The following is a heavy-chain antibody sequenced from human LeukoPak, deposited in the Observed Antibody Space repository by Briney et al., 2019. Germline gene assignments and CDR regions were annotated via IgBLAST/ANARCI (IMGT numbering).Heavy chain of an antibody. J-gene: IGHJ1*01. CDR2: ISSSGSTI. V-gene: IGHV3-11*04. Sequence: PGGSLRLSCAASGFTFSDYYMSWIRQAPGKGLEWVSYISSSGSTIYYADSVKGRFTISRDNAKNSLYLQMNSLRAEDTAVYYCASSITMVRGVIEYFQHWGQGTLVTVSS. D-gene: IGHD3-10*01. CDR1: GFTFSDYY. CDR3: ASSITMVRGVIEYFQH.